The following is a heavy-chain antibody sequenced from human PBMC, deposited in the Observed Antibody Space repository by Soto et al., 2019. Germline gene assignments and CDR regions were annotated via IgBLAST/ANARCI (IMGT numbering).Heavy chain of an antibody. V-gene: IGHV4-34*01. CDR2: INHSGST. Sequence: QVQLQQWGAGLLKPSETLSLTCAVYGGSFSGYYWSWIRQPPGKGLEWIGEINHSGSTNYNPSLKSRVTISVDTSKNQFALKLSSVTAADTAVYYCARGLSYGSGPYYYCMDGWGQGTTVTVSS. D-gene: IGHD3-10*01. CDR3: ARGLSYGSGPYYYCMDG. J-gene: IGHJ6*02. CDR1: GGSFSGYY.